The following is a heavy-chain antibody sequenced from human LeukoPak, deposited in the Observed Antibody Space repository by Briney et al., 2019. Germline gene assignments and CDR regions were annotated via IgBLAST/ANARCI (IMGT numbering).Heavy chain of an antibody. D-gene: IGHD4-17*01. Sequence: SETLSLTCAVYGGSFSGYYWSWIRQPPGKGLEWIGEINHSGSTNYNPSLKSRVTISVDTSKNQFSLKVSSVTAADTGVYYCASKSTDHGELRFDYWGQGTLVTVSS. J-gene: IGHJ4*02. CDR1: GGSFSGYY. V-gene: IGHV4-34*01. CDR2: INHSGST. CDR3: ASKSTDHGELRFDY.